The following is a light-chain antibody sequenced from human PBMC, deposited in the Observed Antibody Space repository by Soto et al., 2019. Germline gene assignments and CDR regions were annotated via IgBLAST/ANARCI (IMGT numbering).Light chain of an antibody. CDR3: QQYNNWPPVT. Sequence: EIVLTQSPGTLSLSPGERATLSCGANQSVTSNYLAWYQQKPGQAPRLLIYGASRRATGIPARFSGSGSGTEFTLTINSLQSEDSAVYYCQQYNNWPPVTFGGGTKVDIK. J-gene: IGKJ4*01. CDR1: QSVTSN. CDR2: GAS. V-gene: IGKV3D-15*01.